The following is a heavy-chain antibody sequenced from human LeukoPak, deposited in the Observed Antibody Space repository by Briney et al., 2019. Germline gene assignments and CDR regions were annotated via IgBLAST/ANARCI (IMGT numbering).Heavy chain of an antibody. J-gene: IGHJ4*02. CDR3: ARGGFSTGDY. CDR2: IKQDGSER. D-gene: IGHD3-10*01. CDR1: GFSLSNYW. V-gene: IGHV3-7*04. Sequence: GGSLSLSCAASGFSLSNYWRSWVRQAPGKGLEWVAKIKQDGSERNYVDSVKGRLTISTDNAKNSLYMQVRSQIEEDTAVNYFARGGFSTGDYWGQGTLVTVSS.